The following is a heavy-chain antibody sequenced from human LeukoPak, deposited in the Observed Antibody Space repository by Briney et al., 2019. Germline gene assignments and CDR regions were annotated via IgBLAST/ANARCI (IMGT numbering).Heavy chain of an antibody. CDR1: GYTFTGYY. J-gene: IGHJ4*02. V-gene: IGHV1-2*02. CDR2: INPNSGGT. Sequence: ASVKVSCKASGYTFTGYYMHWVRQAPGQGLEWMGWINPNSGGTNYAQKFQGRVTMTRDTSISTAYMELSRLRSDDTAVYYCAALLRGPLGGGSDQRRPDCWGQGTLVTVSS. D-gene: IGHD3-16*01. CDR3: AALLRGPLGGGSDQRRPDC.